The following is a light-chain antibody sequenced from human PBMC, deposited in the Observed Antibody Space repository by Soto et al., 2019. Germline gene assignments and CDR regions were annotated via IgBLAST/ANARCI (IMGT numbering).Light chain of an antibody. J-gene: IGKJ1*01. CDR2: KAS. V-gene: IGKV1-5*03. CDR3: QQYNSYPET. CDR1: QSISSW. Sequence: DIQMTQSPSTLCASVGDRVTITCRASQSISSWLAWYQQKPGKAPKLLIYKASSLDSGVPSRFSGSGSGTEFTLTISSLQPDDFATYYCQQYNSYPETFGQGTKVEIK.